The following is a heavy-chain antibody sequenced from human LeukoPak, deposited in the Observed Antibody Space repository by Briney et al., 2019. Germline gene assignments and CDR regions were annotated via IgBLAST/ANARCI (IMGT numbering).Heavy chain of an antibody. J-gene: IGHJ4*02. V-gene: IGHV4-59*08. D-gene: IGHD5-18*01. CDR2: IYYSGST. Sequence: SETLSLTCTVSGGSISSYYWSWIRQPPGKGLEWIGYIYYSGSTNYNPSLKSRVTISVDTSKNQFSLKLSSVTAADTAVYYCARHKFAIQLWDYFDYWGQGTLVTVSS. CDR3: ARHKFAIQLWDYFDY. CDR1: GGSISSYY.